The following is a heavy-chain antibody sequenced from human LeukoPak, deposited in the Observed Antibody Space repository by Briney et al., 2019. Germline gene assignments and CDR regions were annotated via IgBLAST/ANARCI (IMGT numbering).Heavy chain of an antibody. CDR3: ARSTPLVQLGGYYYYMDV. CDR2: IIRIFGTA. D-gene: IGHD6-6*01. V-gene: IGHV1-69*06. J-gene: IGHJ6*03. CDR1: GGTFSSYA. Sequence: SVKVSCKASGGTFSSYAISWVRQAPGQGLEWMGGIIRIFGTANYAQKFQGRVTITADKSTSTAYMELSSLRSEDTAVYYCARSTPLVQLGGYYYYMDVWGKGTTVTVSS.